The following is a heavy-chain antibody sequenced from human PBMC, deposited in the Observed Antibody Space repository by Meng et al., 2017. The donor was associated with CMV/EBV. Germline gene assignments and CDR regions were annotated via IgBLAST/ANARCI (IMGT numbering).Heavy chain of an antibody. V-gene: IGHV1-46*01. J-gene: IGHJ4*02. CDR2: INPSGGST. CDR3: AREGSSGSAYYFDY. CDR1: GYTFSSYY. D-gene: IGHD6-19*01. Sequence: KASGYTFSSYYMHWVRQAPAQGLEGMGIINPSGGSTSYAQKFQGRVTMTRDTSTSTAYMELSSLRSEDTAVYYCAREGSSGSAYYFDYWGQGTLVTVSS.